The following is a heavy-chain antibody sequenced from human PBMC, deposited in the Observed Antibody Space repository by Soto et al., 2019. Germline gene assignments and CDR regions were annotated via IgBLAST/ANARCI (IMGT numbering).Heavy chain of an antibody. CDR2: IYYSGST. CDR1: GGSISRYY. V-gene: IGHV4-59*01. CDR3: ARAPRGNYGYPSYFDY. Sequence: SETLSLTCTVSGGSISRYYWSWIRQPPGKGLEWIGYIYYSGSTNYNPSLKSRVTISVDTSKNQFSLKLSSVIAADTAVYYCARAPRGNYGYPSYFDYWGQGTLVTVSS. J-gene: IGHJ4*02. D-gene: IGHD3-10*01.